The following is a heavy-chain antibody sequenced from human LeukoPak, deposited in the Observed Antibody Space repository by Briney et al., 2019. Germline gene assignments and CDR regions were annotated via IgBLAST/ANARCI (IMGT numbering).Heavy chain of an antibody. CDR3: ARVMFTIFGVVTKGWFDP. V-gene: IGHV1-18*01. J-gene: IGHJ5*02. CDR1: GYTFTSYG. CDR2: ISAYNGNT. D-gene: IGHD3-3*01. Sequence: GASVKVSCKASGYTFTSYGISWVRQAPGQGLEWMGWISAYNGNTNYAQKLQGRVTMTTGTSTSTAYMELRSLRSEDTAVYYCARVMFTIFGVVTKGWFDPWGQGTLVTVSS.